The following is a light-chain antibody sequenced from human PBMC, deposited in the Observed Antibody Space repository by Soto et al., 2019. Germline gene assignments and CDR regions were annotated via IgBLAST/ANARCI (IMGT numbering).Light chain of an antibody. Sequence: EIVLTRSPGTLSLSPGESGTLSCRAGQTLSSSSLAWYQQKPGQAPRLVIYGASNRASGIPDRFSGGGSGTDFTLTIRRLEPEDFAVYYCHQYGSSPLTFGGGTKVDIK. CDR2: GAS. J-gene: IGKJ4*01. V-gene: IGKV3-20*01. CDR3: HQYGSSPLT. CDR1: QTLSSSS.